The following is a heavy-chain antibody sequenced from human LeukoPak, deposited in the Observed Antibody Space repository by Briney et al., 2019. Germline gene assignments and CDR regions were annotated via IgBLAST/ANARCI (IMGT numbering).Heavy chain of an antibody. CDR2: INPNSGGT. J-gene: IGHJ6*03. Sequence: ASVKVSCKASGYTFTGYYMHWVRQAPGQGLERMGWINPNSGGTNYAQKFQGRVTMTRDTSISTAYMELSRLRSDDTAVYYCARESYSSSWPMYYYYMDVWGKGTTVTVSS. D-gene: IGHD6-13*01. CDR3: ARESYSSSWPMYYYYMDV. CDR1: GYTFTGYY. V-gene: IGHV1-2*02.